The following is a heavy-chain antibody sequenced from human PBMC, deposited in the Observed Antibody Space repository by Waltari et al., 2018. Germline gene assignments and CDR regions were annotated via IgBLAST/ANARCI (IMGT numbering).Heavy chain of an antibody. V-gene: IGHV3-9*01. CDR3: AKEIAAAGYFDY. Sequence: EVQLVESGGGLVQPGRSLRLSCAASGFTFDDYAMHWVRQAPGKGLEWVSGSSWNSGSIGYADSVKCRFTISRDNAKNSLYLQMNSLRAEDTALYYCAKEIAAAGYFDYWGQGTLVTVSS. D-gene: IGHD6-13*01. J-gene: IGHJ4*02. CDR2: SSWNSGSI. CDR1: GFTFDDYA.